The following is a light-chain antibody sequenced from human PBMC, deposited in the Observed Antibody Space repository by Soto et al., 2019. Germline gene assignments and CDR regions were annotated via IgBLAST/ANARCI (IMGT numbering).Light chain of an antibody. V-gene: IGLV2-14*03. CDR3: SSFAGSNYV. CDR1: ISDVGGNKF. J-gene: IGLJ1*01. Sequence: QSALTQPASVSGSPGQSITISCTGTISDVGGNKFVSWYQQYPGKAPKLMLCDVSNRPSGVSNRFSGSKSGNTASLTISGLLAEDEADYYCSSFAGSNYVFGTGTQLTVL. CDR2: DVS.